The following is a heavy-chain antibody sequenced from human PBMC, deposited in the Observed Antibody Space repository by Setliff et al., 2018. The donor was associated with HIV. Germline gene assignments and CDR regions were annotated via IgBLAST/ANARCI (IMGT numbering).Heavy chain of an antibody. J-gene: IGHJ2*01. Sequence: SETLSLTCTVSGGSISSGSYYWSWIRQPAGKGLEWIGRIYTSGSTNYNPSLKSRVTISVDTSKNQFSLKLSSVTAADTAVYYCARDYSGNYYGYFDLWGRGTLVTVS. D-gene: IGHD1-26*01. V-gene: IGHV4-61*02. CDR3: ARDYSGNYYGYFDL. CDR2: IYTSGST. CDR1: GGSISSGSYY.